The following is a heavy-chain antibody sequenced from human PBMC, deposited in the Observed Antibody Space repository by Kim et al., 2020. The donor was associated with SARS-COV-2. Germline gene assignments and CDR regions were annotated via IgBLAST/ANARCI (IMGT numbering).Heavy chain of an antibody. J-gene: IGHJ6*02. Sequence: KFQGRVTITRDTSASTAYMELSSLRSEDTAVYYCARVSSSPSLYYYGMDVWGQGTTVTVSS. CDR3: ARVSSSPSLYYYGMDV. V-gene: IGHV1-3*01. D-gene: IGHD6-13*01.